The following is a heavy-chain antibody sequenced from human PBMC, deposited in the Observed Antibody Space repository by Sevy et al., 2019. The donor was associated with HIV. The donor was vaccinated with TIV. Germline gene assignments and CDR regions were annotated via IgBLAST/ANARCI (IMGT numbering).Heavy chain of an antibody. D-gene: IGHD3-22*01. CDR1: GFTFSSYG. J-gene: IGHJ3*02. CDR3: ARDYRHYYDSSGYYYDAFDI. Sequence: GGSLRLSCAASGFTFSSYGMHWVRQAPGKGLEWVAVIWYDGSNKYYADSVKGRFTISRDNSKNTLYLQMNSLGAEDTAVYYCARDYRHYYDSSGYYYDAFDIWGQGTMVTVSS. V-gene: IGHV3-33*01. CDR2: IWYDGSNK.